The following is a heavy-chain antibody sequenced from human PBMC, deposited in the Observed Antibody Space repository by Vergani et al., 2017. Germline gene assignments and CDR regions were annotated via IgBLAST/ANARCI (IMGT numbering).Heavy chain of an antibody. D-gene: IGHD1-20*01. J-gene: IGHJ4*02. CDR1: GYTFTGYY. V-gene: IGHV1-2*02. CDR3: ARGSRGANWNPFYYFDY. Sequence: QVQLVQSGAEVKKPGASVKVSCKASGYTFTGYYMHWVRQAPGQGLEWMGWINPNSGGTNYAQKFQGRVTMTRDTSISTAYMELSSLRSEDTAVYYCARGSRGANWNPFYYFDYWGQGTLVTVSS. CDR2: INPNSGGT.